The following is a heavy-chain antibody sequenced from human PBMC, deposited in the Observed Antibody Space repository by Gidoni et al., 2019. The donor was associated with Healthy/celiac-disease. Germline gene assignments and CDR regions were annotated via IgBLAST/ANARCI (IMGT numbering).Heavy chain of an antibody. CDR3: ARDRMVPTYYYGSGIGWVDY. Sequence: VRQAPGKGLEWVSSISSSSSYIYYADSVKGRFTISRDNAKNSLYLQMNSLRAEDTAVYYCARDRMVPTYYYGSGIGWVDYWGQGTLVTVSS. V-gene: IGHV3-21*01. J-gene: IGHJ4*02. CDR2: ISSSSSYI. D-gene: IGHD3-10*01.